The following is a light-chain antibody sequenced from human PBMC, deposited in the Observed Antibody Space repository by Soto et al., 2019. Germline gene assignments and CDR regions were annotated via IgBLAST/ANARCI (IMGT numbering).Light chain of an antibody. CDR2: GNS. CDR3: QSYDSSLSGWV. CDR1: SSNIGAGYD. Sequence: QSVLTQPPSVSGAPGQRVTISCTGSSSNIGAGYDVHWYQQLPGTAPKLLIYGNSNRPSCVPDRFSGSKSGTSASLAITGLQAEDEAEYYCQSYDSSLSGWVFGGGTKLTV. V-gene: IGLV1-40*01. J-gene: IGLJ3*02.